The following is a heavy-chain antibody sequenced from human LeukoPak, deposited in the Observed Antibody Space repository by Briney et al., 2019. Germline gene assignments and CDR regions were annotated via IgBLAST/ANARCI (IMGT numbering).Heavy chain of an antibody. Sequence: GGSLRLSCAASGFTFSSYAMSWVRQAPGKGLEWVSAISGSGGSTYYADSVKGRFTISRDNSKNTLYLQMNSLRAEDTAVYYCAKGPDSSGYYPPYYYYGMDVWGQGTTVTVSS. D-gene: IGHD3-22*01. CDR3: AKGPDSSGYYPPYYYYGMDV. V-gene: IGHV3-23*01. CDR2: ISGSGGST. J-gene: IGHJ6*02. CDR1: GFTFSSYA.